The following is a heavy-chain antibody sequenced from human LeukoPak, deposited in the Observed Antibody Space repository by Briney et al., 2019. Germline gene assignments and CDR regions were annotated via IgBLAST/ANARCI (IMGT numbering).Heavy chain of an antibody. CDR3: ARSEYSYGADAFDI. CDR1: GGSISGSSYY. J-gene: IGHJ3*02. Sequence: PSETLSLTCTVSGGSISGSSYYWDWIRQPPGKGLEWIGSNYYTGSTYYNPSLKSRVTVSVDTSKNQFSLKLSSVTAADTAVYYCARSEYSYGADAFDIWGQGTMVTVSS. CDR2: NYYTGST. D-gene: IGHD5-18*01. V-gene: IGHV4-39*01.